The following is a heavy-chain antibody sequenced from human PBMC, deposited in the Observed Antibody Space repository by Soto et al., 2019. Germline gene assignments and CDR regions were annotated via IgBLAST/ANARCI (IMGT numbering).Heavy chain of an antibody. V-gene: IGHV6-1*01. CDR3: ARDSLVGATKARYYYYYGMDV. CDR1: GDSVSSNSAA. Sequence: SQTLSLTCAISGDSVSSNSAAWNWIRQSPSRGLEWLGRTYYRSKWYNDYAVSVKSRITINPDTSKNQFSLQLNSVTPEDTAVYYCARDSLVGATKARYYYYYGMDVWGQGTTVTVSS. D-gene: IGHD1-26*01. CDR2: TYYRSKWYN. J-gene: IGHJ6*02.